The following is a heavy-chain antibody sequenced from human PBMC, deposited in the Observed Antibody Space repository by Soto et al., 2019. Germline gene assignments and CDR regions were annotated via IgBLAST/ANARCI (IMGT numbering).Heavy chain of an antibody. Sequence: PSETLSLTCAVYGGSFGGYYGSWIRQPPGKGLEWIGEINHSGSTNYNPSLKSRVTISVDTSKNQFSLKLSSVTAADTAVYYCARVGVYCSGGSCFRWFDPWGQGTLVTVSS. CDR1: GGSFGGYY. CDR2: INHSGST. CDR3: ARVGVYCSGGSCFRWFDP. D-gene: IGHD2-15*01. V-gene: IGHV4-34*01. J-gene: IGHJ5*02.